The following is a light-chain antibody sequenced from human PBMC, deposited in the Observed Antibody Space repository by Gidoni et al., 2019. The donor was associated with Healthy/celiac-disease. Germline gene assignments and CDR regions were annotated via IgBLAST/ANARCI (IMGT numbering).Light chain of an antibody. CDR1: SSDGGGYHD. V-gene: IGLV2-8*01. J-gene: IGLJ1*01. CDR3: SSYAGSNNPYV. CDR2: EVS. Sequence: QSALTQPPCASGSPGQSVTISCTGTSSDGGGYHDVSWYQQHPGKAPKLMIYEVSKRPSGVPDRFSGSQSGNTASLTVSGLQAEDEADYYCSSYAGSNNPYVFGTGTKVTVL.